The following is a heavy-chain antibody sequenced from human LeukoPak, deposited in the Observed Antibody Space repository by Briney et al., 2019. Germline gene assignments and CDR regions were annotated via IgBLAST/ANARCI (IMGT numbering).Heavy chain of an antibody. J-gene: IGHJ4*02. CDR1: GFTFSNAW. CDR3: RATGSSVVDC. D-gene: IGHD1-26*01. Sequence: GGSLRLSCAASGFTFSNAWMTWVRQAPGKRLEWVGRIKSKTDGGTTDYAAPVKGRFTISRDDSKNTLYLQMNSLETEDTAVYYCRATGSSVVDCWGQGTLVTVSS. CDR2: IKSKTDGGTT. V-gene: IGHV3-15*01.